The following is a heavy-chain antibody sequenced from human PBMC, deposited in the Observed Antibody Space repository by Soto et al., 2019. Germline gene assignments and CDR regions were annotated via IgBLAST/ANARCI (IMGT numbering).Heavy chain of an antibody. CDR1: GGSISSSSYY. V-gene: IGHV4-39*01. CDR2: IYYSGST. D-gene: IGHD6-6*01. Sequence: ASETLSLTCTVSGGSISSSSYYWGWIRQPPGKGLEWIGSIYYSGSTYYNPSLKSRVTISVDTSKNQFSLKLSSVTAADTAVYYCARSHLAARLNWFDPWGQGTLVTVSS. J-gene: IGHJ5*02. CDR3: ARSHLAARLNWFDP.